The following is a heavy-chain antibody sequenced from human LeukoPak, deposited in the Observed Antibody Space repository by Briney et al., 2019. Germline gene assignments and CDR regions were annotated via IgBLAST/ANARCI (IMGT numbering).Heavy chain of an antibody. J-gene: IGHJ4*02. CDR2: ISYDGSNK. CDR3: ARDRRSSSWYGGY. D-gene: IGHD6-13*01. CDR1: GLTFSSYA. V-gene: IGHV3-30-3*01. Sequence: GGSLRLSCAASGLTFSSYAMHWVRQAPGKGLEWVAVISYDGSNKYYADSVKGRFTISRDNSKNTLYLQMNSLRAEDTAVYYCARDRRSSSWYGGYWGQGTLVTVSS.